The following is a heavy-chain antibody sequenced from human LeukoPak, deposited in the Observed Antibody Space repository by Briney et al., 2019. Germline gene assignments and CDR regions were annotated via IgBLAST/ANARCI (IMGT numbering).Heavy chain of an antibody. CDR1: GYTFTSYY. CDR3: ARGGIAVAGNTNYYYYMDV. Sequence: ASVKVSCKASGYTFTSYYMHWVRQAPGQGLEWMGIINPSGGSTSYAQKFQGRVTMTRDTSTSTAYMELRSLRSDDTAVYYCARGGIAVAGNTNYYYYMDVWGKGTTVTVSS. CDR2: INPSGGST. V-gene: IGHV1-46*01. J-gene: IGHJ6*03. D-gene: IGHD6-19*01.